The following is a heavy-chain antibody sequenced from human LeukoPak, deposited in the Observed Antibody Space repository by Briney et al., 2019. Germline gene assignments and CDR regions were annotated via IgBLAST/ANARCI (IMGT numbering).Heavy chain of an antibody. D-gene: IGHD4-17*01. CDR3: ARAGYGDSDFDY. V-gene: IGHV4-59*08. CDR1: GGSIGTYY. Sequence: SETLSLTCTVSGGSIGTYYWTWIRQPPGKGLEWIGYIYYSGSTNYNPSLKSRVTISVDTSKNQFSLKLNSVTAADTAVYYCARAGYGDSDFDYWGQGTLVTVSS. J-gene: IGHJ4*02. CDR2: IYYSGST.